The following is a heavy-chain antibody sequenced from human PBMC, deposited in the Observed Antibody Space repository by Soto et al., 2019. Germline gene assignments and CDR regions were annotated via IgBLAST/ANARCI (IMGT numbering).Heavy chain of an antibody. CDR2: IYWDDAK. D-gene: IGHD3-16*01. V-gene: IGHV2-5*02. CDR3: AHKGGGDRILDY. CDR1: GFSLSTSGVG. J-gene: IGHJ4*02. Sequence: QITLKESGPTLVKPTQTLTLTCTFSGFSLSTSGVGVGWIRQPPGKALEWLALIYWDDAKHYSPSLKSRLTNPKDPSKNQMGLKKTNMDPGDTGTYYCAHKGGGDRILDYWGQGTLVTVSS.